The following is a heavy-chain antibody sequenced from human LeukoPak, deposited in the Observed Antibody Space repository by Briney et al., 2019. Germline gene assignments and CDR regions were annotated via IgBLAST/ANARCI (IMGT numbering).Heavy chain of an antibody. CDR2: IYTSGST. Sequence: SQTLSLTCTVSGGSISSGSYYWSWIRQPAGKGLEWIGCIYTSGSTNYNPSLKSRVTISVDTSKNQFSLKLSSVTAADTAVYYCAREKKKSKYYYDSTWFDPWGQGTLVTVST. D-gene: IGHD3-22*01. J-gene: IGHJ5*02. CDR1: GGSISSGSYY. CDR3: AREKKKSKYYYDSTWFDP. V-gene: IGHV4-61*02.